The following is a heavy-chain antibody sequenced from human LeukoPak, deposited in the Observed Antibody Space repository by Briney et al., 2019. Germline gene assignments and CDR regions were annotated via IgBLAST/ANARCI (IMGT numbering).Heavy chain of an antibody. CDR2: IYHSGST. J-gene: IGHJ4*02. Sequence: SETLSLTCAVSGYSISSGYYWGWIRQPPGKGLEWIGSIYHSGSTYYNPSLKSRVTMSVDTSRNQFSLKLSSVTAADTAVYYCARRYSGYDSKRYFDYWGQGTLVTVSS. CDR3: ARRYSGYDSKRYFDY. D-gene: IGHD5-12*01. CDR1: GYSISSGYY. V-gene: IGHV4-38-2*01.